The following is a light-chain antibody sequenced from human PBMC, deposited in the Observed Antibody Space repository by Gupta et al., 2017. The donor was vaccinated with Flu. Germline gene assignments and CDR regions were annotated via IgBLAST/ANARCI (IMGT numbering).Light chain of an antibody. J-gene: IGLJ2*01. V-gene: IGLV2-8*01. CDR3: SSYAGNNKLV. Sequence: QSALTQPPSASGSPGQSVTISCTGTSSDVGGYKYVSWYQQHPGKAPKLIIYEVSDRPSGIPDRVSGSKSGNTASLTVSGLQADDEADYYCSSYAGNNKLVFGGGTKLTVL. CDR2: EVS. CDR1: SSDVGGYKY.